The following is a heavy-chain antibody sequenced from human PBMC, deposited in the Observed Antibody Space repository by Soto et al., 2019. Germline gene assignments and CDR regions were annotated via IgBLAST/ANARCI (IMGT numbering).Heavy chain of an antibody. CDR2: IYYSGST. CDR3: AGYSSSWYQESTPLYYFDY. D-gene: IGHD6-13*01. Sequence: SETLSLTCAVYGGSFSGYYWSWIRQPPGKGLEWIGSIYYSGSTYYNPSLKSRVTISVDTSKNQFSLKLSSVTAADTAVYYCAGYSSSWYQESTPLYYFDYWGQGTLVTVSS. V-gene: IGHV4-34*01. CDR1: GGSFSGYY. J-gene: IGHJ4*02.